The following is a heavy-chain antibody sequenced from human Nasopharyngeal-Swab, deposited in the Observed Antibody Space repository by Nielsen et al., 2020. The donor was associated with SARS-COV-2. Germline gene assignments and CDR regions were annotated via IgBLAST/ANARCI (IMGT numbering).Heavy chain of an antibody. CDR2: IKQDGSEK. CDR3: ARAGAVAGTSRSRYYYGMDV. Sequence: VRQAPGKGLEWVANIKQDGSEKYYVDSVKGRFTISRDNAKDSLYLQMNSLRAEDTAVYYCARAGAVAGTSRSRYYYGMDVWGQGTTVTVSS. V-gene: IGHV3-7*03. J-gene: IGHJ6*02. D-gene: IGHD6-19*01.